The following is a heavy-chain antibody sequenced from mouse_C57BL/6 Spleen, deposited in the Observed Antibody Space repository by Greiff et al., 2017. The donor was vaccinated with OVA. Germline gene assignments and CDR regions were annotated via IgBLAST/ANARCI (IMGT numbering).Heavy chain of an antibody. D-gene: IGHD3-2*02. Sequence: VQLQQSGPELVKPGASVKISCKASGYSFTGYYMNWVKQSPEKSLEWIGELNPSTGGTTYNQKFKAKATLTVDKSSSTAYMHLKSLTSEDSAVDCCARRQLMLPFDYWGQGTTLTVSS. J-gene: IGHJ2*01. CDR2: LNPSTGGT. CDR3: ARRQLMLPFDY. V-gene: IGHV1-42*01. CDR1: GYSFTGYY.